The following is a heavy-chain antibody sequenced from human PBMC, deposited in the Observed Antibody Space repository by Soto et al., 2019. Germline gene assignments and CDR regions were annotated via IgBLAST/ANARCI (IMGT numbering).Heavy chain of an antibody. V-gene: IGHV1-3*01. CDR1: GYTFTSYA. CDR3: AREGEAAAGCFDY. J-gene: IGHJ4*02. Sequence: GASVKVSCKASGYTFTSYAMHWVRQAPGQRLEWMGWINAGNGNTKYSQKFQGRVTITRDTSASTAYMELSSLRSEDTAVYYCAREGEAAAGCFDYWGQGTLVTVSS. D-gene: IGHD6-13*01. CDR2: INAGNGNT.